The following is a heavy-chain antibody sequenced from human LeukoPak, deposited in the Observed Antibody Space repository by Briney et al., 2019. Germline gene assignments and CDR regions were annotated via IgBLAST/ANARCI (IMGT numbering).Heavy chain of an antibody. CDR1: GCTFSEYY. Sequence: GGSLRRSCAASGCTFSEYYMGWLRQVPGKGLEWGSHISRSGSVEYYADSVRGRVTISRDNAKNSLHLQMNSLGVEDPALYYCARPRGSYAFDYWGQGPLVTVSS. CDR3: ARPRGSYAFDY. V-gene: IGHV3-11*04. D-gene: IGHD1-26*01. J-gene: IGHJ4*02. CDR2: ISRSGSVE.